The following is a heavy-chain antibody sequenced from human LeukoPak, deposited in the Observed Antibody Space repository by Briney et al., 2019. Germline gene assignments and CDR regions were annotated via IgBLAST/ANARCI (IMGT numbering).Heavy chain of an antibody. CDR3: AVAYYYGSGDAFDI. D-gene: IGHD3-10*01. CDR1: GFTFRSYS. Sequence: GGSLRLSCAASGFTFRSYSMNWVRQAPGKGLEWVSSINSDSNYIYYADSVQGRFTISRDNAKNSLYLQMNSLRAEDTTVYYCAVAYYYGSGDAFDIWGQGTKVTVSS. V-gene: IGHV3-21*01. J-gene: IGHJ3*02. CDR2: INSDSNYI.